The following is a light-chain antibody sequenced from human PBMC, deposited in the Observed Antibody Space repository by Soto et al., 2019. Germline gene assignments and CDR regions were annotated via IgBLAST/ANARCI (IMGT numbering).Light chain of an antibody. CDR1: QTITTY. CDR2: AAS. V-gene: IGKV1-39*01. CDR3: QHSYYSPS. Sequence: DVQMTQSPSALSASVGDRVTITCRASQTITTYLNWYQQNPGKAPKLLIYAASTLQDGVPSRFSGSGSGTVFTLTISSLQPEDFATYYCQHSYYSPSFGGGTKVEIK. J-gene: IGKJ4*01.